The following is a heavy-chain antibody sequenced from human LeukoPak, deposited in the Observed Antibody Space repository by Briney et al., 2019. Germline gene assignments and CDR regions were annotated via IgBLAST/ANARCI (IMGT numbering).Heavy chain of an antibody. J-gene: IGHJ4*02. CDR1: GGSISSYY. D-gene: IGHD5-18*01. CDR2: IYYSAST. V-gene: IGHV4-59*01. CDR3: ARGSRGYSYG. Sequence: SETLSLTCTVSGGSISSYYWSWLRQPPGKGLEWIGYIYYSASTNYNPSLKSRVTISVDTSNNQFSLKLSSVTAADTAVYYCARGSRGYSYGWGQGTLVTVSS.